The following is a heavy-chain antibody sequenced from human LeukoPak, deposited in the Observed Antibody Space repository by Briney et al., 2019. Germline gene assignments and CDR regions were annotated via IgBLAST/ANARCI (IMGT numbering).Heavy chain of an antibody. CDR3: ARFGWLRRSNAFDI. J-gene: IGHJ3*02. CDR2: IYYSGST. V-gene: IGHV4-38-2*02. Sequence: SETLSLTCTVSGYSISSAYYWGWIRQPPGKGLEWIGSIYYSGSTYYNPSLKSRVSISVDTSKNQVSLKLSSVTAADTAVYYCARFGWLRRSNAFDIWGQGTMVTVSS. D-gene: IGHD5-12*01. CDR1: GYSISSAYY.